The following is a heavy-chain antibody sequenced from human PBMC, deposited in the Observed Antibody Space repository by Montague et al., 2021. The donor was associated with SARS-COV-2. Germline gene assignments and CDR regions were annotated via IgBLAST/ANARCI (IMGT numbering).Heavy chain of an antibody. J-gene: IGHJ5*02. CDR2: IYWNDGK. D-gene: IGHD5-12*01. Sequence: PALVKPTQTFTLICSFSGFSLDTRGAGVAWIRQPPGKALEWLGTIYWNDGKHYNSSLKSRLSMSKDTSKNQVVLILTDVDPADTATYFCAYREEDNNGYSWFDPWGQGTLVTVS. V-gene: IGHV2-5*01. CDR3: AYREEDNNGYSWFDP. CDR1: GFSLDTRGAG.